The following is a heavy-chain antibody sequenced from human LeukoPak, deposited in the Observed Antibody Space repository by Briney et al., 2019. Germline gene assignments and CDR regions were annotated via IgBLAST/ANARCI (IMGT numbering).Heavy chain of an antibody. CDR3: ARVGLSRVPAAMSLILDY. CDR2: IWYDGSNK. Sequence: GGSLRLSRAASGFTFSSYGMHWVRQAPGKGLEWVAVIWYDGSNKYYADSVKGRFTVSRDNSKNTLYLQMNSLRAEDTAVYYCARVGLSRVPAAMSLILDYWGQGTLVTVSS. J-gene: IGHJ4*02. CDR1: GFTFSSYG. D-gene: IGHD2-2*01. V-gene: IGHV3-33*01.